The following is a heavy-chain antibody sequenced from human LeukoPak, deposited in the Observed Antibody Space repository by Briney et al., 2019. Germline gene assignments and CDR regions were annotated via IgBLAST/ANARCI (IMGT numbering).Heavy chain of an antibody. D-gene: IGHD1-26*01. CDR3: ARAGPLGATFDFDY. Sequence: ASVKVSCKASGYTFTSYAMHWGRQAPGQRLEWMGWINAGNGNTKYSQRFQGRVTITRDTSASTAYMELSSLRSEDTAVYYCARAGPLGATFDFDYWGQGTLVTVSS. J-gene: IGHJ4*02. CDR2: INAGNGNT. CDR1: GYTFTSYA. V-gene: IGHV1-3*01.